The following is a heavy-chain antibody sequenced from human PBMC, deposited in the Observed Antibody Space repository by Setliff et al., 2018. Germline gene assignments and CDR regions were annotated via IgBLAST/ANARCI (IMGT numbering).Heavy chain of an antibody. Sequence: HPGGSLRLSCAASGFTFSTYRMHWVRQAPGKGLEWVAVIWDDGVKKYHADSVKGRFTISRDNSKNTLYLQMNSLRAEDTAVYYCARGNSGGDYWGQGTLVTVSS. CDR1: GFTFSTYR. V-gene: IGHV3-33*08. CDR2: IWDDGVKK. CDR3: ARGNSGGDY. J-gene: IGHJ4*02. D-gene: IGHD6-25*01.